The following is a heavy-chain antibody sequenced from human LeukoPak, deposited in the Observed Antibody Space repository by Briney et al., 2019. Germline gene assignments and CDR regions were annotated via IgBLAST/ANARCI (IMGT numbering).Heavy chain of an antibody. J-gene: IGHJ5*02. CDR1: GGTFSNYA. D-gene: IGHD3-10*01. CDR3: ARGAITMVREGNWFDP. Sequence: SVKVSCKASGGTFSNYAINWVRQAPGQGLEWMGRIIPIFGIVNYAQKFQGRVTITADKSTNTAYMELGSLRSDDTAVYYCARGAITMVREGNWFDPWGQGTLVTVSS. CDR2: IIPIFGIV. V-gene: IGHV1-69*04.